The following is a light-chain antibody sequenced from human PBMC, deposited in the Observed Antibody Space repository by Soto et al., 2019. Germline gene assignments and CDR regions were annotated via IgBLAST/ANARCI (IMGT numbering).Light chain of an antibody. J-gene: IGKJ2*01. Sequence: IVLTQSPGTLSLSPGERVTLSCRASQSVSSSYLAWYQQKPGQAPRLLINGASSRATGIPDRFSGSGSGTDFTLTISRLEPEDFAVYFCQQYGTSPYTFGQGTKVEIK. V-gene: IGKV3-20*01. CDR2: GAS. CDR1: QSVSSSY. CDR3: QQYGTSPYT.